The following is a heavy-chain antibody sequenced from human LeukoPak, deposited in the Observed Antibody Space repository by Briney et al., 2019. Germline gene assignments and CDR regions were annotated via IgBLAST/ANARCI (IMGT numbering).Heavy chain of an antibody. CDR3: ARDMVAISGVVTYDY. Sequence: GGSLRLSCAAPGVTFSTYNMNWVRQAPGKGLEWVSSISSGGSLIYYADSVKGRFTISRDNAKNSLYLQMNSLRAEDTAVYYCARDMVAISGVVTYDYWGQGTLVTVSS. V-gene: IGHV3-48*01. CDR2: ISSGGSLI. CDR1: GVTFSTYN. D-gene: IGHD3-3*01. J-gene: IGHJ4*02.